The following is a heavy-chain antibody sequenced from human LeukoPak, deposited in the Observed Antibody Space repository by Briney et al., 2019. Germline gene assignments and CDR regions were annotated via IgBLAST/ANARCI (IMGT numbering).Heavy chain of an antibody. CDR1: GFTFSSYA. D-gene: IGHD2-2*02. V-gene: IGHV3-64*04. CDR2: ISSNGGST. Sequence: GGSLRLSCSASGFTFSSYAMHWVRQAPGKGLEYVSAISSNGGSTYYADSVKGRFTISRDNSKNTLYLQMNSLRAEDTAVYYCARDPAAIPTYFDYWGQGTLVTVSS. J-gene: IGHJ4*02. CDR3: ARDPAAIPTYFDY.